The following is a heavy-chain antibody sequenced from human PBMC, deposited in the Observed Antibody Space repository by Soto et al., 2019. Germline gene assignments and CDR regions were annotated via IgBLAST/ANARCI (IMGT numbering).Heavy chain of an antibody. D-gene: IGHD4-17*01. CDR2: INAGNGNT. Sequence: QVQLVQSGAEVKKPGASVKVSCKTSGYTFTSYAMHWVRQAPGQRLEWMGWINAGNGNTKYSQKFQGRVTITRDTSASTAYMALSSLRSEHTAWYYCARTVGYYYGMDVWGQGTTVTVSS. CDR3: ARTVGYYYGMDV. V-gene: IGHV1-3*01. CDR1: GYTFTSYA. J-gene: IGHJ6*02.